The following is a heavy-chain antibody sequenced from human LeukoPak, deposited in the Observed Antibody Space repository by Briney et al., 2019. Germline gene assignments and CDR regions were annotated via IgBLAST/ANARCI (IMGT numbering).Heavy chain of an antibody. V-gene: IGHV1-2*02. CDR1: GYTFTGYY. D-gene: IGHD6-13*01. Sequence: ASVKVSCKASGYTFTGYYMHWVRQAPGQGLEWMGWINPNSGGTNHAQKFQGRVTMTRDTSISTAYMELSRPRSDDTAVYYCAGDSNIAAAGTGWYWGQGTLVTVSS. CDR2: INPNSGGT. J-gene: IGHJ4*02. CDR3: AGDSNIAAAGTGWY.